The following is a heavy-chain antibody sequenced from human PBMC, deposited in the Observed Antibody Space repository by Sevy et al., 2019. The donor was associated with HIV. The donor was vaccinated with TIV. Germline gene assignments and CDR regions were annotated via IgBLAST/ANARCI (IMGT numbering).Heavy chain of an antibody. D-gene: IGHD4-17*01. Sequence: GGSLRLSCSASGFTFSNYEMNWVRQAPGKGLEWVSYISNSGSSIFYSDSVKGRFTISRDNAMNSLYLQMNILRAEDTAVYYCAGDLPPSATTVAHFDYWGRGTLVTVSS. CDR3: AGDLPPSATTVAHFDY. CDR2: ISNSGSSI. CDR1: GFTFSNYE. V-gene: IGHV3-48*03. J-gene: IGHJ4*02.